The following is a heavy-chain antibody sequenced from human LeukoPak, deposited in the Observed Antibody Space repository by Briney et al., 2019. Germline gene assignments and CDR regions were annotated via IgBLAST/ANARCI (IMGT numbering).Heavy chain of an antibody. D-gene: IGHD4-17*01. CDR2: ISGSGGST. CDR1: GFTFSSYA. CDR3: AKDQDYGDLEPFDY. V-gene: IGHV3-23*01. J-gene: IGHJ4*02. Sequence: GGSLRLSCAASGFTFSSYAMSWVRQAPGKGLEWVSAISGSGGSTYYADPVKGRFTISRDNSKNTLYLQMNSLRAEDTAVYYCAKDQDYGDLEPFDYWGQGTLVTVSS.